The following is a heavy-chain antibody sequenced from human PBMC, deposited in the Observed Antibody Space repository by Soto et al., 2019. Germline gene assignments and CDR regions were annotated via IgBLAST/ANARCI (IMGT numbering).Heavy chain of an antibody. J-gene: IGHJ4*02. CDR2: IIPILGIA. V-gene: IGHV1-69*04. CDR1: GGTFSRYT. CDR3: ARENYGDYTFDY. Sequence: ASVKVSCKASGGTFSRYTIIWVRQAPGQGLEWMGRIIPILGIANYAQKFQGRVTITADKSTSTAYMELSSLRSEDTAVYYCARENYGDYTFDYWGQGTLVTVSS. D-gene: IGHD4-17*01.